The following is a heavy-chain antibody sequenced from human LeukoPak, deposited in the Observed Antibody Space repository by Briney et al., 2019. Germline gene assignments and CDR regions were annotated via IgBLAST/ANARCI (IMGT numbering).Heavy chain of an antibody. CDR2: INPNSGGT. D-gene: IGHD1-26*01. CDR1: GYTFTGYY. V-gene: IGHV1-2*02. CDR3: ARDYRGTRGQVGATGY. J-gene: IGHJ4*02. Sequence: GASVKVSCKASGYTFTGYYMHWVRQAPGQGLEWMGWINPNSGGTNYAQKFQGRVTMTRDTSISTAYMELSRLRSDDTAVYYCARDYRGTRGQVGATGYWGQGTLVTVSS.